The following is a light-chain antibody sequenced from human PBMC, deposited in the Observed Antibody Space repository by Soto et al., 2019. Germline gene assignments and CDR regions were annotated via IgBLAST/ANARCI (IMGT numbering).Light chain of an antibody. CDR3: HQYNNWPWT. CDR1: QRVSSH. CDR2: AAS. Sequence: EFVLTQSPGTLSLSPGARATLSCRASQRVSSHLAWYQQKPGQAPRLLIYAASTRATGIPVRFSGSGSETEFTLTIRSLQSEDSALYYCHQYNNWPWTFGQGTKVDI. J-gene: IGKJ1*01. V-gene: IGKV3-15*01.